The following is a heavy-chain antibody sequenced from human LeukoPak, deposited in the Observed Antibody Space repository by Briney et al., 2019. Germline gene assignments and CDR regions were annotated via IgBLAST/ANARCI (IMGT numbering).Heavy chain of an antibody. V-gene: IGHV3-30*18. Sequence: GRSLRLSCAASGFTFSSYGMHWVRQAPGKGLEWVAVISYDGSSKYYADSVKGRFTISRDNSKNTLYLQMNSLRAEDTAVYYCAKDRLDEISSGCFDYWGQGTLVTVSS. CDR3: AKDRLDEISSGCFDY. D-gene: IGHD3-22*01. CDR2: ISYDGSSK. J-gene: IGHJ4*02. CDR1: GFTFSSYG.